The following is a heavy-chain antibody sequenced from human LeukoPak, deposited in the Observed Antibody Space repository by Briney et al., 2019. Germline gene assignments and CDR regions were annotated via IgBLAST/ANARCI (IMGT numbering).Heavy chain of an antibody. J-gene: IGHJ3*02. Sequence: SVKVSCKASGGTFSSYAISWVRQAPGQGLEWMGRIIPILGIANYAQKFQGRVTITADKSTSTAYMELSSLRSDDTAVYYCARDPTAVAGILDAFDIWGQGTMVTVSS. D-gene: IGHD6-19*01. CDR1: GGTFSSYA. V-gene: IGHV1-69*04. CDR3: ARDPTAVAGILDAFDI. CDR2: IIPILGIA.